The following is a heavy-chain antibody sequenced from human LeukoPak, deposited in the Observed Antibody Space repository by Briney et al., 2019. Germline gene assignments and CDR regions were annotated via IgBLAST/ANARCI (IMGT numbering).Heavy chain of an antibody. V-gene: IGHV3-21*01. D-gene: IGHD3-22*01. CDR3: ARDPNYYDTTGHDY. J-gene: IGHJ4*02. Sequence: GGSLRLSCAASGFTFSSYNMNWVRQAPGQGLEWVSSISSSSTYIYYADSVQSRFTISRDNAKNSLYLQMNSLRAEDTAVYYCARDPNYYDTTGHDYWGQGTLVTVSS. CDR1: GFTFSSYN. CDR2: ISSSSTYI.